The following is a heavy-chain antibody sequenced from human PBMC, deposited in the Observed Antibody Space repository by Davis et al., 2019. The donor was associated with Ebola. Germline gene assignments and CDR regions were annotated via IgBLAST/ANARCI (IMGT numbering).Heavy chain of an antibody. Sequence: PGGSLRLSCAASGFTFSSYAMSWVRQAPGKGLEWVSAISGSGGSTYYADSVKGRFTISRDNSKNTLYLQMNSLRAEDTAVYYCAKKIGGATLHLGYYYMDVWGKGTTVTVSS. D-gene: IGHD3-10*01. V-gene: IGHV3-23*01. CDR1: GFTFSSYA. CDR3: AKKIGGATLHLGYYYMDV. CDR2: ISGSGGST. J-gene: IGHJ6*03.